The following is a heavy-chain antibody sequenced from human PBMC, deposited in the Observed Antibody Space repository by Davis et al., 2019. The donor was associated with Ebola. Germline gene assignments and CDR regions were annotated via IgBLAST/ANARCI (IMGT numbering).Heavy chain of an antibody. D-gene: IGHD4-17*01. CDR1: GFTFSSYA. CDR3: FAWVGDYGRLDA. J-gene: IGHJ5*02. Sequence: GESLNISCAASGFTFSSYAMHWVRQAPGKGLERVAVISYDGSNKYYADSVKGRFTISRDDSKNTPYLQMNSLQTEDTAIYYCFAWVGDYGRLDAWGQGTLVTVSS. V-gene: IGHV3-30-3*01. CDR2: ISYDGSNK.